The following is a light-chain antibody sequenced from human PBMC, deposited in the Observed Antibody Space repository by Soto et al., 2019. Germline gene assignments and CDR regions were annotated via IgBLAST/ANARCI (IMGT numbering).Light chain of an antibody. CDR3: QELKSYLYT. V-gene: IGKV1-9*01. CDR1: QGISNY. J-gene: IGKJ2*01. Sequence: DIQLTQSPSFLSASVGDRVTITCRASQGISNYLAWYQQKPGKVPQLLIYAASTLQSGVPSRFSGSGSGTEFTHTISSLQPEDFATYYCQELKSYLYTFGQGTKLDIK. CDR2: AAS.